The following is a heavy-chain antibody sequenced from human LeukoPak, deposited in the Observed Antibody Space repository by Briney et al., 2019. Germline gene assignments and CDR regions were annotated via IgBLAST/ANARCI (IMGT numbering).Heavy chain of an antibody. J-gene: IGHJ5*02. CDR3: ARAGGVSFVARWFDP. CDR1: GYTFSNYG. D-gene: IGHD3-16*01. V-gene: IGHV1-18*01. Sequence: ASAKVSCKASGYTFSNYGISWVRQAPGQGLEWLGWVSAYNGNTNYAQKLQGRVTMTTDTSTGIAYMELKSLRSDDTAVYYCARAGGVSFVARWFDPWGQGSLVTVSS. CDR2: VSAYNGNT.